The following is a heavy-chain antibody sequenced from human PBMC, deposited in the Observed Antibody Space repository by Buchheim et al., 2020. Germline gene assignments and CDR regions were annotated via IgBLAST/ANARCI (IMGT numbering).Heavy chain of an antibody. CDR2: ISSRGTFT. CDR3: ARDRGSGRGYFDL. CDR1: GFTFSDYY. V-gene: IGHV3-11*06. D-gene: IGHD6-19*01. J-gene: IGHJ2*01. Sequence: QVQLVESGGGLVKPGGSLRLSCASSGFTFSDYYMNWIRQAPGKGLEWVSYISSRGTFTTYAGSVKGRFTISRDNGKMYLQMNSLRVEDTAVYYCARDRGSGRGYFDLWGRGTL.